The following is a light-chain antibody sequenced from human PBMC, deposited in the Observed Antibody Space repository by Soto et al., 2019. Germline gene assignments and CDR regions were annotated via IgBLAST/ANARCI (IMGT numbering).Light chain of an antibody. V-gene: IGKV1-39*01. Sequence: DIQMTQSPSSRSASVGDRVTITCRASQSISNYLNWFQQKPGKAPKLLIYAAYSLQSGVPSRFSGSGSGTDFTLTISSLQPVDFATYYCQQSYSTPPRTFGQGTKVEIK. CDR2: AAY. CDR3: QQSYSTPPRT. J-gene: IGKJ1*01. CDR1: QSISNY.